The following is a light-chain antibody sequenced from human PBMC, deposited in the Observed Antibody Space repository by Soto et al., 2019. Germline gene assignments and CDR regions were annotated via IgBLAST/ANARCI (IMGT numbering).Light chain of an antibody. CDR2: AAS. CDR3: QQLYSHPLT. CDR1: QGITSY. V-gene: IGKV1-9*01. J-gene: IGKJ4*01. Sequence: IQVTQSPSSLSASVGDRVTITCRASQGITSYLAWYQQKPGKAPKLLIYAASALQTGVSSRFSGSGYGTDFALTISNLQPEDFATYFCQQLYSHPLTFGGGTKVDIK.